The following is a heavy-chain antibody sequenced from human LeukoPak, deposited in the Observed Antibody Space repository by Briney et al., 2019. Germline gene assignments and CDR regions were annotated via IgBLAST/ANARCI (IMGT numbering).Heavy chain of an antibody. V-gene: IGHV3-21*01. J-gene: IGHJ4*02. CDR1: GFTFSSYS. D-gene: IGHD3-10*01. Sequence: GGALRLSCAASGFTFSSYSMNWVRQAPGKGLEWVSSISSRSTYIYYADSLKGRFTISRDNAKNSLYLQMNSLRAEDTAVYYCAARDSYGSGSYPIDYWGQGTLVTVSS. CDR2: ISSRSTYI. CDR3: AARDSYGSGSYPIDY.